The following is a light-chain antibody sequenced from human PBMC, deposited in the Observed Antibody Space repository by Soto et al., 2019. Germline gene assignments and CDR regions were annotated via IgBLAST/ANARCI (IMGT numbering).Light chain of an antibody. J-gene: IGLJ3*02. CDR1: SSDVGAYNY. V-gene: IGLV2-14*01. Sequence: QSALTQPASVSGSPGQSITISCTGTSSDVGAYNYVSWYQQHPGKAPKLMISGVSNRPSGVSNRFSGSKSGNTASLTISGLQADDEADYTGSSTPWVFGGGTKVTVL. CDR3: SSTPWV. CDR2: GVS.